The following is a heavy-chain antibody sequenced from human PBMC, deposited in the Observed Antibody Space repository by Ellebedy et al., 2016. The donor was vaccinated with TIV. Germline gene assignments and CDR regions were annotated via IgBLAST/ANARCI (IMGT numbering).Heavy chain of an antibody. V-gene: IGHV3-7*03. D-gene: IGHD2-21*01. CDR2: IKQDGSEK. J-gene: IGHJ4*02. CDR1: GFSFRNAW. Sequence: GGSLRLXXAASGFSFRNAWMSWVRQAPGKGLEWVANIKQDGSEKYYVDSVKGRFTISRDNAKDSLYLQMNSLRAEDTAMYYCARDSGVIAFDYWGQGTLVTVSS. CDR3: ARDSGVIAFDY.